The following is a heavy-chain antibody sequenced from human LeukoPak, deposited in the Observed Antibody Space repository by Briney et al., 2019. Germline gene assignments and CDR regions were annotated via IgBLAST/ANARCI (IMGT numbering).Heavy chain of an antibody. CDR2: ISWDGGST. Sequence: GGSLRLSCAPSGFMFNDYALHWVRQAPGKGLEWVSLISWDGGSTYYADSVKGRFTISRDNSKNSLYLQMNSLRAEDTAVYYCAKRYSSSWLGFDYWGQGTLVTVSS. J-gene: IGHJ4*02. CDR3: AKRYSSSWLGFDY. V-gene: IGHV3-43D*03. D-gene: IGHD6-13*01. CDR1: GFMFNDYA.